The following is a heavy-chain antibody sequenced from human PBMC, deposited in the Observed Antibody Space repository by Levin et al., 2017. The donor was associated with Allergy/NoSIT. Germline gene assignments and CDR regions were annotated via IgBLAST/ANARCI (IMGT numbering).Heavy chain of an antibody. Sequence: GSLRLSCTVSGGSISSYYWSWIRQPAGKGLEWIGRIYTSGSTNYNPSLKSRVTMSVDTSKNQFSLKLSSVTAADTAVYYCARDREVPAEGPPGGGHPTFNHYYYYYGMDVWGQGTTVTVSS. V-gene: IGHV4-4*07. J-gene: IGHJ6*02. CDR2: IYTSGST. CDR1: GGSISSYY. CDR3: ARDREVPAEGPPGGGHPTFNHYYYYYGMDV. D-gene: IGHD2-2*01.